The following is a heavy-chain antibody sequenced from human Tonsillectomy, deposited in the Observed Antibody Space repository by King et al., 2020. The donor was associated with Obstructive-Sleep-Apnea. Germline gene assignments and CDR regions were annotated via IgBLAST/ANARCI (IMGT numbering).Heavy chain of an antibody. Sequence: VQLVESGGGLVKPGGSLRLSCAASGFTFSYYGMNWVRQAPGKGLEWVSSISSSSSYIYYADSVKGRFTIARDNAKKSLYLQMNSLRAEDTALYYCAREVWVFCGGDCYSQGWYYYGMDVWGQGTTVTVSS. CDR2: ISSSSSYI. CDR3: AREVWVFCGGDCYSQGWYYYGMDV. J-gene: IGHJ6*02. V-gene: IGHV3-21*01. D-gene: IGHD2-21*02. CDR1: GFTFSYYG.